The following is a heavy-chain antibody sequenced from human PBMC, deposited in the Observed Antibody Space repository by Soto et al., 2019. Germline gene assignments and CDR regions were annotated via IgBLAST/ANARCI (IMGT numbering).Heavy chain of an antibody. CDR1: GGSISRGTW. J-gene: IGHJ4*01. D-gene: IGHD6-25*01. V-gene: IGHV4-4*02. CDR3: ARNGGYNLED. CDR2: ISYGGST. Sequence: QVQLQESGPGLVKPSGTLSLTCSVSGGSISRGTWWSWVRQPPGKGLEWIGQISYGGSTSYNPALTSRVTIPVNKSKNQLSLKLSYITAADTAVYYCARNGGYNLEDWGHGILVTVSS.